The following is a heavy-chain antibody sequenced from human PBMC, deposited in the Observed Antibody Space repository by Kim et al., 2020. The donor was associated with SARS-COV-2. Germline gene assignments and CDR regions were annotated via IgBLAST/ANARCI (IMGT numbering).Heavy chain of an antibody. CDR1: GFTFSSYA. D-gene: IGHD2-2*01. CDR2: ISYDGSNK. J-gene: IGHJ5*02. V-gene: IGHV3-30*04. Sequence: GGSLRLFCAASGFTFSSYAMHWVRQAPGKGLEWVAVISYDGSNKYYADSVKGRFTISRDNSKNTLYLQMNSLSAEDTAVYYCARGGVCSSTSCYPVRGWFDPWGQGTLVTVSS. CDR3: ARGGVCSSTSCYPVRGWFDP.